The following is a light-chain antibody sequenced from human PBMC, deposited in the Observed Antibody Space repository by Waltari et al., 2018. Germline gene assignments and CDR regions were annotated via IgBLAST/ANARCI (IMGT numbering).Light chain of an antibody. Sequence: YQQLPGTAPNLLIYDNTKRPSGVPDRFAGSKSGTSASLAITGLQAEDEADYYCQCYDSSLTGSLFGGGTKLTVL. CDR3: QCYDSSLTGSL. V-gene: IGLV1-40*01. J-gene: IGLJ3*02. CDR2: DNT.